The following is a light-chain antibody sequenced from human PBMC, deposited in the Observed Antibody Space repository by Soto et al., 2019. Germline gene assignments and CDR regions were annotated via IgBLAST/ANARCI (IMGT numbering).Light chain of an antibody. Sequence: EIVLTQSPGTLSLSPGERATLSCRASQSVTSNYLAWYKQKPGQAPRLLIYGASSRATGIPDRFSGSGSGTDFTLTINRLEPEDFAVYYCQQYGVSPRTFGQGTKVEIK. CDR2: GAS. V-gene: IGKV3-20*01. CDR3: QQYGVSPRT. CDR1: QSVTSNY. J-gene: IGKJ1*01.